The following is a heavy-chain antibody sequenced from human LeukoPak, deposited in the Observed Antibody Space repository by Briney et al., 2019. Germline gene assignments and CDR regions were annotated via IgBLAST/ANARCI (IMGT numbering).Heavy chain of an antibody. Sequence: QSLKISSKGSGYSFTSYLISWVRQMPGKGLEWMGRIDPSDSYTNYSPSFQGHVTISADKSISTAYLQWSSLKASDTAMYYCARTYYGSGSLESYGGQGTRVTVSS. CDR3: ARTYYGSGSLESY. J-gene: IGHJ4*02. V-gene: IGHV5-10-1*01. CDR1: GYSFTSYL. CDR2: IDPSDSYT. D-gene: IGHD3-10*01.